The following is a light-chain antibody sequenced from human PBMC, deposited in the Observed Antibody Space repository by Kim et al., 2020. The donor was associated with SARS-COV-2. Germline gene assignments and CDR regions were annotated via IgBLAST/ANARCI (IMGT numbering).Light chain of an antibody. J-gene: IGKJ2*01. CDR3: QQYYSTPYT. CDR2: WAS. Sequence: RATINCKSSQSVLYSSNNKNYLAWYQQKPGQPPKLLIYWASTRESGVPDRFSGSGSGTDFTLTISSLQAEDVAVYYCQQYYSTPYT. V-gene: IGKV4-1*01. CDR1: QSVLYSSNNKNY.